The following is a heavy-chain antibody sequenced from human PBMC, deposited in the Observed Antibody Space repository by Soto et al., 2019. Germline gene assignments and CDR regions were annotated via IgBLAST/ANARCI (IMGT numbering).Heavy chain of an antibody. J-gene: IGHJ6*03. Sequence: QVQLQESGPGLVKPAETLSLTCTVSGGSISSYYWSWIRQPPGKGLEWIGYIYYSGSTNYNPSLKSRVIISVDTSKNQFSLKLSSVTAADTPVYYCARVIAGYNYGSAYYYMDVWGKGTTVTVSS. V-gene: IGHV4-59*01. D-gene: IGHD5-18*01. CDR1: GGSISSYY. CDR2: IYYSGST. CDR3: ARVIAGYNYGSAYYYMDV.